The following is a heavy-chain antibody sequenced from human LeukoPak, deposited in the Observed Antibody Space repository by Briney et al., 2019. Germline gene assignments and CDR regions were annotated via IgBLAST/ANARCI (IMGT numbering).Heavy chain of an antibody. CDR3: ARAGSYSTLDY. V-gene: IGHV3-21*01. CDR2: ISSTSSDI. CDR1: GFTFSRYT. D-gene: IGHD6-13*01. J-gene: IGHJ4*02. Sequence: GGSLRLSCAASGFTFSRYTLNWVRQAPGKGLEWVSSISSTSSDIYYADSVKGRFTISRDSAKNSLYLQMNSLRAEDTAVYYCARAGSYSTLDYWGQGTLVPVSS.